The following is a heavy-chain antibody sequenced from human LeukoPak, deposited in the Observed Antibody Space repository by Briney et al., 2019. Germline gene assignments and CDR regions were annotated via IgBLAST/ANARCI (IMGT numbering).Heavy chain of an antibody. D-gene: IGHD5-24*01. V-gene: IGHV4-34*01. Sequence: PSETLSLTCAVYGGSFSGYYWSWIRQPPGKGLEWIGEINHSGSTNYNPSLKSRVTMSVDTSKNQFSLNLTSVTAADTAVYYCARVEMATLGNYYYYFMDVWGKGTTVAISS. CDR3: ARVEMATLGNYYYYFMDV. CDR1: GGSFSGYY. CDR2: INHSGST. J-gene: IGHJ6*03.